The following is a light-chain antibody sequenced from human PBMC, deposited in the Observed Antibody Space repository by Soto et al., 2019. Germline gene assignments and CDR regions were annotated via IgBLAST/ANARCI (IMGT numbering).Light chain of an antibody. CDR1: QSVSSSY. Sequence: EIVLTQSPGTLSLSPGERATLSCRASQSVSSSYLAWYQQKPGQAPRLLIYGASGRATGIPDRFSGSGSGTDFTLTISRLAPEDFAVYYCQQYGSSPPVTFGQGTRLEMK. CDR3: QQYGSSPPVT. J-gene: IGKJ5*01. CDR2: GAS. V-gene: IGKV3-20*01.